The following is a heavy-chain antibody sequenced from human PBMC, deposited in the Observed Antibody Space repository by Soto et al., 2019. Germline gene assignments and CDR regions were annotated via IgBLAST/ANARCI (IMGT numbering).Heavy chain of an antibody. CDR3: ARGFSAGKGSPPDF. CDR1: GFIFSDYS. Sequence: GGSLRLSCAASGFIFSDYSMIWVRQSPGKGLEGVANIKQDGGEEDYVDSVKGRLTISRDNAKNTLYLQMSSLRAEDTAVYYCARGFSAGKGSPPDFWGQGSLVTVSS. D-gene: IGHD6-13*01. V-gene: IGHV3-7*03. J-gene: IGHJ4*02. CDR2: IKQDGGEE.